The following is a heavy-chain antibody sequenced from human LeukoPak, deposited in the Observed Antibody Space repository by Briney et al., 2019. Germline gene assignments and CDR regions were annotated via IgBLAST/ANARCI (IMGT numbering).Heavy chain of an antibody. J-gene: IGHJ4*02. CDR1: GCTFSGYG. D-gene: IGHD1-26*01. CDR2: IHFDGNNK. V-gene: IGHV3-30*02. Sequence: GESLRHSCPASGCTFSGYGVHWVRQAPGKGLEWVTFIHFDGNNKYYEDSVKGRFTASRDNSKNTLYLQMNSLRAEDTAGYYCVKSSGSYLAYWGQGTLVTVSS. CDR3: VKSSGSYLAY.